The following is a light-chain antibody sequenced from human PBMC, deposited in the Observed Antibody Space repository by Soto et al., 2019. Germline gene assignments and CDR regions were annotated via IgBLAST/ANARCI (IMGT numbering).Light chain of an antibody. J-gene: IGLJ1*01. CDR3: CSYAGSSIPR. Sequence: QSVLTQPASVSGSPGQSITISCTGTSSDVGSYNLVSWYQQHPGKAPKLMIYEGSKRPSGVSNRFSGSKSGNTASLTISGLQAEDEADYYCCSYAGSSIPRFGTGTKLTVL. CDR1: SSDVGSYNL. V-gene: IGLV2-23*01. CDR2: EGS.